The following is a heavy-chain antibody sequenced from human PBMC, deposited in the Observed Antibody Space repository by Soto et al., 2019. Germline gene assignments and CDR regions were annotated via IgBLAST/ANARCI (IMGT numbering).Heavy chain of an antibody. J-gene: IGHJ4*02. V-gene: IGHV4-31*03. D-gene: IGHD3-22*01. CDR3: ARDAGSSGYYWHYFDY. Sequence: QVQLQESGPGLVKPSQTLSFTCTVSGGSISSGGYYWSWIRQHPGKGLEWIGYIYYSGSTYYNPSLKSRVTISVDTSKNQFSLKLSSVTAADTAVYYCARDAGSSGYYWHYFDYWGQGTLVTVSS. CDR2: IYYSGST. CDR1: GGSISSGGYY.